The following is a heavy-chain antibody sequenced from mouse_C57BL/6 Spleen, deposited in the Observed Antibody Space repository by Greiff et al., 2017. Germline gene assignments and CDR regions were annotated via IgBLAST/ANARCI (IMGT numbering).Heavy chain of an antibody. J-gene: IGHJ2*01. CDR3: ASPSYYDGSSFDD. Sequence: EVQVVESGAELVKPGASVKLSCTASGFNIKDYYMHWVKQRTEQGLEWIGRFDPEDGETKYAPKFQGKATITADTSSNTASLQLSSLTSEDTAVYDGASPSYYDGSSFDDWGQGTTLTVSS. V-gene: IGHV14-2*01. CDR2: FDPEDGET. CDR1: GFNIKDYY. D-gene: IGHD1-1*01.